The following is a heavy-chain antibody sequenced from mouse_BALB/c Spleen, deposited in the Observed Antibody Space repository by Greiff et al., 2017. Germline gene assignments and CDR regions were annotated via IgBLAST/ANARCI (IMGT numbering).Heavy chain of an antibody. V-gene: IGHV1-67*01. CDR1: GYTFTDYA. D-gene: IGHD2-4*01. CDR3: ARGDDYDE. CDR2: ISTYYGNT. J-gene: IGHJ3*02. Sequence: VQLQQSGPELVRPGVSVKISCKGSGYTFTDYAMHWVKQSHAKSLEWIGVISTYYGNTNYNQKFKGKATMTVDKSSSTAYMELARLTSEDSAIYYCARGDDYDEWGQGTLVTVSA.